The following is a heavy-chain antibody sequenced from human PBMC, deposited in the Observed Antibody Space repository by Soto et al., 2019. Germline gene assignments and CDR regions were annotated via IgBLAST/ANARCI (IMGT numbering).Heavy chain of an antibody. D-gene: IGHD5-18*01. V-gene: IGHV4-39*01. CDR2: IYYSGST. CDR3: AAYSYEGGYFDY. J-gene: IGHJ4*02. CDR1: GGSISSSSYY. Sequence: PSETLSLTCTVSGGSISSSSYYWGWIRQPPGKGLEWIGSIYYSGSTYYNPSLKSRVTISVDTSKNQFSLKLSSVTAADTAVYYCAAYSYEGGYFDYWGQGTLVTVSS.